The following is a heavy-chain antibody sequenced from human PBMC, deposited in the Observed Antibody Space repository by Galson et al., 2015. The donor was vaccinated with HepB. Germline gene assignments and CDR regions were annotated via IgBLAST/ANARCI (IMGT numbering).Heavy chain of an antibody. CDR2: VRAKVYGGTI. J-gene: IGHJ6*02. Sequence: SLRLSCAASGFTFGDYSMSWVRQAPGKGLEWVGFVRAKVYGGTIEYAASVRGRFTISRDDSKSIAYLQMNNLKTEDTAVYYCTRNVVAAGDVYYYGMDVWGHGTTVTVSS. V-gene: IGHV3-49*04. CDR3: TRNVVAAGDVYYYGMDV. D-gene: IGHD6-13*01. CDR1: GFTFGDYS.